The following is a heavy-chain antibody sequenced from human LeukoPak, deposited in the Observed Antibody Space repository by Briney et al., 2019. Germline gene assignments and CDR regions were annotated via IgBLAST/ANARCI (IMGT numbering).Heavy chain of an antibody. J-gene: IGHJ5*02. V-gene: IGHV3-23*01. Sequence: QPGESLRLSCAASGFTFSSYVMSWGRQAPGKGLEWVSTINKNGGETYYADSVKGRFTISRDNSRNTLYLQMNSLRAEDTAVYYCAKDHDHENQWFDPWGQGTLATVSS. CDR3: AKDHDHENQWFDP. CDR1: GFTFSSYV. D-gene: IGHD2/OR15-2a*01. CDR2: INKNGGET.